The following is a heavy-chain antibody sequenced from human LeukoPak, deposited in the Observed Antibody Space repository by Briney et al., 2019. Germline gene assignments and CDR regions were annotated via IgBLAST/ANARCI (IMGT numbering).Heavy chain of an antibody. CDR1: GFTVSSTY. Sequence: PGGSLRLSCVASGFTVSSTYMNWVCHAPGKGLEWVSVLYSDDTTYYADSVRGRFTTSRDNSKNTLFLQMNSLRAEDTAVYYCARGDRRDGYRFDYWGQGILVTVSS. D-gene: IGHD5-24*01. V-gene: IGHV3-53*01. CDR2: LYSDDTT. CDR3: ARGDRRDGYRFDY. J-gene: IGHJ4*02.